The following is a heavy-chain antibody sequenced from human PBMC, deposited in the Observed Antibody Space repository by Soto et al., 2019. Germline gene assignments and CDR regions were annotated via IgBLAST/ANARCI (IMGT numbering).Heavy chain of an antibody. CDR3: AKRRKSDDYVLAFDI. CDR1: GFSFSTYA. J-gene: IGHJ3*02. Sequence: EVQLLESGGGLVQPGGSLRLSCAASGFSFSTYAMSWVRQAPGRGLEWVSGISSNGGSTYYADSVRGRFTLARDNHKNTVYLQRNSLRAEDPALYYCAKRRKSDDYVLAFDIWGQRTMVNVS. V-gene: IGHV3-23*01. CDR2: ISSNGGST. D-gene: IGHD4-17*01.